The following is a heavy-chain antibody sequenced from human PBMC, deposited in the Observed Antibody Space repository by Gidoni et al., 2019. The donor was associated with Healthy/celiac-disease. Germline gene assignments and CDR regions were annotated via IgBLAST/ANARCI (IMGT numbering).Heavy chain of an antibody. CDR3: ARDPGMSFGPTFDY. J-gene: IGHJ4*02. V-gene: IGHV3-21*01. CDR2: ISSSSSYI. Sequence: EVQLVESGGGLFKPGGSLNLSWAAPGCPFSTYSMTWVRQAPGKGLEWVSSISSSSSYIYYADSVKGRFTISRDNAKNSLYLQMNSLRAEDTAVYYCARDPGMSFGPTFDYWGQGTLVTVSS. D-gene: IGHD3-10*01. CDR1: GCPFSTYS.